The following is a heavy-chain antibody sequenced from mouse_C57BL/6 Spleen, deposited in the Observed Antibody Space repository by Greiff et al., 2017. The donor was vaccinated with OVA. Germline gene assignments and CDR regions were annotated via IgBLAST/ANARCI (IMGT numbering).Heavy chain of an antibody. CDR1: GYTFTSYW. CDR3: ARHYSNSLDY. Sequence: QVQLQQPGAELVRPGSSVKLSCKASGYTFTSYWMDWVKQRPGQGLEWIGNIYPSDSETHYNQKFKDKATLTVDKSSSTAYMQLSSLTSEDSAVYYCARHYSNSLDYWGQGTTLTVSS. J-gene: IGHJ2*01. V-gene: IGHV1-61*01. D-gene: IGHD2-5*01. CDR2: IYPSDSET.